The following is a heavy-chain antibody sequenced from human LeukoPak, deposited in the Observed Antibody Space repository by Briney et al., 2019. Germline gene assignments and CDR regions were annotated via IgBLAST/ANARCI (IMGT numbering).Heavy chain of an antibody. D-gene: IGHD1-7*01. CDR2: IYYSGSA. J-gene: IGHJ6*02. V-gene: IGHV4-59*02. CDR3: ARDNWNYGSSMDV. Sequence: SETLSLTCTVSGGSVSSYYWSWIRQPPGKGLEWIGYIYYSGSANYNPSLKSRVTISVDTSKNQFSLKLSSVTAADTAVYHCARDNWNYGSSMDVWGQGTTVTVSS. CDR1: GGSVSSYY.